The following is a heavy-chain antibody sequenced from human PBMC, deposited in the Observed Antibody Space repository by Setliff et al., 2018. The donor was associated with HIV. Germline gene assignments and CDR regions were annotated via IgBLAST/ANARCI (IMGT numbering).Heavy chain of an antibody. J-gene: IGHJ5*02. D-gene: IGHD1-26*01. CDR2: ISHSGNT. V-gene: IGHV4-59*11. Sequence: PSETLSLTCTVSGDSINTHYWSWIRQPPGKGLEWIGCISHSGNTNFNPSLNSRVTISLDTSKNQFSLRLTSLTAADTAIYYCARSTVGAGASFPWGRGLLVTVS. CDR3: ARSTVGAGASFP. CDR1: GDSINTHY.